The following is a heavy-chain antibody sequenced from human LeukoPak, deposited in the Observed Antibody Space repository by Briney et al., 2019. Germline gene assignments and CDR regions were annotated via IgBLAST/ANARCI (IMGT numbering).Heavy chain of an antibody. D-gene: IGHD6-13*01. CDR1: GFTFSSYS. Sequence: PGGSLRLSCAGSGFTFSSYSMNWVRQAPENRLKWGSFISSDNNDIYYADSVKGRFTISRDNAKNSLYLEMNSLRAEDTAVYYCARSIGAAYFDNWGQGTLVTVSS. CDR3: ARSIGAAYFDN. V-gene: IGHV3-21*01. J-gene: IGHJ4*02. CDR2: ISSDNNDI.